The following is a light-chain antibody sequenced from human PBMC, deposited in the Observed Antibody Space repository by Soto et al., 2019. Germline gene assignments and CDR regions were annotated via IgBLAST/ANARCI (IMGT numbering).Light chain of an antibody. Sequence: DIQMTQSPSTLSASVRDRVTITCRASQSISSWLAWYQQKPGKAPKLLIYKASSLESGVPSGFSGSGSGTDFTLTVSSLQTDDFATYYCQQYNSYSPSFDQATNVEIK. J-gene: IGKJ1*01. CDR3: QQYNSYSPS. CDR2: KAS. CDR1: QSISSW. V-gene: IGKV1-5*03.